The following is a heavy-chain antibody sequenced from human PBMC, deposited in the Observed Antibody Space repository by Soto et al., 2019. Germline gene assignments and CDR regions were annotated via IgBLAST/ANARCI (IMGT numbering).Heavy chain of an antibody. CDR3: AKSYSSGWYGYFDY. CDR2: ISGSGGST. J-gene: IGHJ4*02. Sequence: GGSLRLSCAASGLTFSSYAMSWVRQAPGKGLEWVSAISGSGGSTYYADSVKGRFTISRDNSKNTLYLQMNSLRAEDTAVYYCAKSYSSGWYGYFDYWGQGTLVTVSS. D-gene: IGHD6-19*01. V-gene: IGHV3-23*01. CDR1: GLTFSSYA.